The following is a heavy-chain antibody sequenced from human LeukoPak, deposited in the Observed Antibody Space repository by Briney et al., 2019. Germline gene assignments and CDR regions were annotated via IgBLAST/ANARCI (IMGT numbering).Heavy chain of an antibody. CDR2: IKQDGSEE. CDR1: GFAFSSYW. D-gene: IGHD3-3*01. Sequence: GGSLRLSCAASGFAFSSYWMDWVRQAPGKGLEWVANIKQDGSEENYVDSVKGRFTISRDNAKNSLYLQMNSLRAEDTALYYCAKGDYDFWSGYANWGQGTLVTVSS. V-gene: IGHV3-7*03. CDR3: AKGDYDFWSGYAN. J-gene: IGHJ4*02.